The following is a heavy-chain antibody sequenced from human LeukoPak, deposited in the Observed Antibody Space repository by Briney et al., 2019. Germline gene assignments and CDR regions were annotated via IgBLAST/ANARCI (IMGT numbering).Heavy chain of an antibody. J-gene: IGHJ4*02. V-gene: IGHV3-30*02. CDR1: GFTFSSYG. Sequence: GGSLRLSCAASGFTFSSYGMHWVRQAPGKGLEWVAFIRYDGSNKYYADSVKGRFTISRDNSKNTLYLQMNSLRAEDTAVYYCAKDQYSSSWYFPFDYWGQGTLSPSPQ. CDR3: AKDQYSSSWYFPFDY. CDR2: IRYDGSNK. D-gene: IGHD6-13*01.